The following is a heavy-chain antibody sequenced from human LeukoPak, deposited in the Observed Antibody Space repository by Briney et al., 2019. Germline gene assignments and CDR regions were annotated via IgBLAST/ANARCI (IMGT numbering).Heavy chain of an antibody. CDR2: IIPILGIA. CDR3: ARAYYDSSGYYTTGGY. V-gene: IGHV1-69*02. J-gene: IGHJ4*02. Sequence: SVKVSCKASGDTFSSYTISWVRQAPGQGLEWMGRIIPILGIANYAQKFQGRVTITADKSTSTAYMELSSLRSEDTAVYYCARAYYDSSGYYTTGGYWGQGTLVTVSS. CDR1: GDTFSSYT. D-gene: IGHD3-22*01.